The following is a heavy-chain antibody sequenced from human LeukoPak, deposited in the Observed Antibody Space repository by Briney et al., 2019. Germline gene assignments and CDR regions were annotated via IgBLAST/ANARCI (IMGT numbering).Heavy chain of an antibody. CDR1: GGSISSYY. CDR2: IYYSGST. D-gene: IGHD4-17*01. V-gene: IGHV4-59*01. J-gene: IGHJ6*03. CDR3: ARTYGDYRYYYYYMDV. Sequence: PSETLSLTCTVSGGSISSYYWSWILQPPGKGLEWIGYIYYSGSTNYNPSLKSRVTISVDTSKNQFSLKLSSVTAADAAVYYCARTYGDYRYYYYYMDVWGKGTTVTISS.